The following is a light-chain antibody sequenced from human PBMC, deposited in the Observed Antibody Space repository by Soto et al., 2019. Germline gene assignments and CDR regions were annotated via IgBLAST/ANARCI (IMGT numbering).Light chain of an antibody. V-gene: IGLV2-14*01. CDR1: SSDVGGYNY. CDR2: EVS. J-gene: IGLJ1*01. CDR3: SSYTSSSTGV. Sequence: LTQPASVSGSPGQSITISCTGTSSDVGGYNYVSWYQQHPGKAPKLMIYEVSNRPSGVSNRFSGSKSGNTASLTTSGLQAEDEADYYCSSYTSSSTGVFGTGTKVTVL.